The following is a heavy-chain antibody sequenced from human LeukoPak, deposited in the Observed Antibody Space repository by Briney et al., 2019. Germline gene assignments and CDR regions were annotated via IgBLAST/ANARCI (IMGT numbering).Heavy chain of an antibody. Sequence: AGTLRLTCAASAFTFSSYSMNWVRQGPGKGLEGVSSISISSSNIYYADSVKGRFTIHRDNAKNAVYLQMNSLRAEDTAVYYGARDGRDSSGWNPYYYGMDVWGQGTTVTVSS. CDR2: ISISSSNI. CDR3: ARDGRDSSGWNPYYYGMDV. D-gene: IGHD6-19*01. V-gene: IGHV3-21*01. J-gene: IGHJ6*02. CDR1: AFTFSSYS.